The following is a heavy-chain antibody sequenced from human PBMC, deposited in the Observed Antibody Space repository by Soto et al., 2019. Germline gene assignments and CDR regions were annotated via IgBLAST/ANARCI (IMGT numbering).Heavy chain of an antibody. V-gene: IGHV3-33*01. CDR2: IWYDGSHK. D-gene: IGHD3-16*01. CDR3: ARAYEGDYFDY. CDR1: GFTFSTYG. J-gene: IGHJ4*02. Sequence: GGSLRLSCAASGFTFSTYGMHWVRQAPGMGLEWVAVIWYDGSHKDYVDSVKGRFTISRDNSKNTLYLQMNSLRAEDTAVYYCARAYEGDYFDYWGQGT.